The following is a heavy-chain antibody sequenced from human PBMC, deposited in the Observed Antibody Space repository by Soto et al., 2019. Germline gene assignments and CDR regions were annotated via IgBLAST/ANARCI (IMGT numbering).Heavy chain of an antibody. V-gene: IGHV3-9*01. J-gene: IGHJ4*02. CDR3: AKDSYNKGPFDY. CDR2: ISWNSGSI. CDR1: GFTFDDYA. Sequence: PGGSLRLSCAASGFTFDDYAMHWVRQAPGKGLEWVSGISWNSGSIGYADSVKGRFTISRDNAKNSLYLQMNSLRAEDTALYYCAKDSYNKGPFDYWGQGTLVTVSS. D-gene: IGHD1-20*01.